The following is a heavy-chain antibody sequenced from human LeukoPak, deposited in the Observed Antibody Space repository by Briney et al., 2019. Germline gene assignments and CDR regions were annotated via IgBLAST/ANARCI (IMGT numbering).Heavy chain of an antibody. CDR3: AGLGYSYGPDAFDI. CDR2: ISAYNGNT. V-gene: IGHV1-18*01. D-gene: IGHD5-18*01. Sequence: ASVKVSCKASGYTFTSYGISWVRQAPGQGLEWMGWISAYNGNTNYAQKLQGRVTMTTDTSTSTAYMELRSLRSDDTAVYYCAGLGYSYGPDAFDIWGQGTMVTVSS. J-gene: IGHJ3*02. CDR1: GYTFTSYG.